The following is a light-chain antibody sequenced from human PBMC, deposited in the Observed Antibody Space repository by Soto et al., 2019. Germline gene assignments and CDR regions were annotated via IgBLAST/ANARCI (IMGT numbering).Light chain of an antibody. CDR2: GAS. CDR3: QQYGSSPYT. J-gene: IGKJ2*01. Sequence: EIVLTQSPGTLSLSPGERATLSCRASQSVTSSYVAWYQQKPGQAPRLLIYGASSRATGIPDRFSGSGSGTDFTLTLSRLEPEDFAVYYCQQYGSSPYTFGQGTKVDIK. V-gene: IGKV3-20*01. CDR1: QSVTSSY.